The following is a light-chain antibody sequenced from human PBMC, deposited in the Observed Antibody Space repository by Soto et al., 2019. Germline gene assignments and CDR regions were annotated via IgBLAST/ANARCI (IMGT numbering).Light chain of an antibody. CDR1: SSNIGAGYD. CDR2: GNI. V-gene: IGLV1-40*01. Sequence: QSVLTQPPSVSGAPGQRVTISCTGSSSNIGAGYDVHWYQQLPGTAPKLLIYGNINRPSGVPDRFSGSKSGNTASPTISGLQAEDEADYYCSSSTTSSTLVFGNGTKVTVL. J-gene: IGLJ1*01. CDR3: SSSTTSSTLV.